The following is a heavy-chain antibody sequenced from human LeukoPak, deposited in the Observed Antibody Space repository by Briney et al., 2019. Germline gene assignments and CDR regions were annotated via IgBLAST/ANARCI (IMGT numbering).Heavy chain of an antibody. J-gene: IGHJ4*02. CDR1: GFTLSSYA. CDR3: AKDGMATISYYFDY. Sequence: PGGSLRLSCAASGFTLSSYAMSWVRQAPGKGLEWVSAISGSGGSTYYADSVKGRFTISRDNSKNTLYLQMNSLGAEDTAVYYWAKDGMATISYYFDYWGQGTLVTVSS. V-gene: IGHV3-23*01. D-gene: IGHD5-24*01. CDR2: ISGSGGST.